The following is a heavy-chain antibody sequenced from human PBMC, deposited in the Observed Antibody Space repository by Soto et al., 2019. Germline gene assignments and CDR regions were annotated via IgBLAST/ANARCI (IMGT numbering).Heavy chain of an antibody. V-gene: IGHV4-4*02. J-gene: IGHJ3*02. CDR1: SGSISSSNW. D-gene: IGHD2-2*01. CDR2: IYHSGST. Sequence: QVQLQESGPGLVKPSGTLSLTCAVSSGSISSSNWWSWVRQPPGKGLEWIGEIYHSGSTNYNPSLKSRVTISVDKSKNQFSLKLSSVTAADTAVYYCARIDCSSTSCKNGRAFDIWGQGPMVTVSS. CDR3: ARIDCSSTSCKNGRAFDI.